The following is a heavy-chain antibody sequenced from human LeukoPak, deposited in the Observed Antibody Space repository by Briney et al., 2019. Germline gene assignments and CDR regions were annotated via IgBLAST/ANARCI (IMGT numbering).Heavy chain of an antibody. CDR2: IRNDGSNK. CDR1: GFTFSSYG. Sequence: GGSLRLSCAASGFTFSSYGMHWVRKAPGKGLEGVAFIRNDGSNKYYADSVKGRFTISRDNSKNTLYLQMNSLRAEDTAVYYCAKDATIDSSGYYDYWGQGTLVTVSS. J-gene: IGHJ4*02. D-gene: IGHD3-22*01. CDR3: AKDATIDSSGYYDY. V-gene: IGHV3-30*02.